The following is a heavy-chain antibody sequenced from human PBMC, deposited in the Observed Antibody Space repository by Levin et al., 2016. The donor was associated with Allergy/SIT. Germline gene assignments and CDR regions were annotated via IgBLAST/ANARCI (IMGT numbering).Heavy chain of an antibody. CDR2: ITTGSIYT. Sequence: GESLKISCAASGFSFSEYDMGWIRQAPGKGLEWISHITTGSIYTKYVDSVKGRFTISRDTSRNTLHLQMNSLRDEDTALYYCATDQGHKREYWGQGTLVTVSS. D-gene: IGHD1-26*01. J-gene: IGHJ4*02. V-gene: IGHV3-11*05. CDR3: ATDQGHKREY. CDR1: GFSFSEYD.